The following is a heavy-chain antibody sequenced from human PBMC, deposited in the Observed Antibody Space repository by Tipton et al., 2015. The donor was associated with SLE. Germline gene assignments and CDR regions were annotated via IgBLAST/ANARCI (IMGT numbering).Heavy chain of an antibody. J-gene: IGHJ6*02. V-gene: IGHV4-39*07. CDR1: GGSISSSSYY. CDR2: IYHSGTT. Sequence: TLSLTCTVSGGSISSSSYYWGWIRQPPGKGLEWIGIIYHSGTTYYNPSLKSRVTISVDTPKNQFSLKLTSVTAADTAVYYCARISVDTTMAQRVDYGMDVWGQGTTVTVSS. CDR3: ARISVDTTMAQRVDYGMDV. D-gene: IGHD5-18*01.